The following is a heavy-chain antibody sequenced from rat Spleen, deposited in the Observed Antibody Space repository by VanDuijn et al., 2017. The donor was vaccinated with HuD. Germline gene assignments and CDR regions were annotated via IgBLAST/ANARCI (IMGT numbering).Heavy chain of an antibody. Sequence: EVQLVESDGGLVQPGRSLKLSCAASGFTFSDYYMAWVRQAPTTGLEWVATISYGDSSGHSGTYYRDSVKGRFTISRDNAKSTLYLQMDSLRSEDTATYYCTRQDYGYGYFYVMDVWGQGASVTVSS. CDR3: TRQDYGYGYFYVMDV. V-gene: IGHV5-29*01. CDR2: ISYGDSSGHSGT. CDR1: GFTFSDYY. J-gene: IGHJ4*01. D-gene: IGHD1-7*01.